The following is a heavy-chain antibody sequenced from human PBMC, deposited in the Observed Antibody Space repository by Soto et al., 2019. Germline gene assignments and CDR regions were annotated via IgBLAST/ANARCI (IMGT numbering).Heavy chain of an antibody. J-gene: IGHJ4*02. CDR1: GYTFTTYG. CDR2: INSGRGDT. V-gene: IGHV1-3*01. Sequence: GASVKVSCKTSGYTFTTYGMHWVRQAPGQRPEWMGRINSGRGDTEFSQNFQGRVTMIRDTSTHTHYMELSGLRSEDTAVYFCARDLYTTTFDYWGQGTLVTVSS. D-gene: IGHD2-2*02. CDR3: ARDLYTTTFDY.